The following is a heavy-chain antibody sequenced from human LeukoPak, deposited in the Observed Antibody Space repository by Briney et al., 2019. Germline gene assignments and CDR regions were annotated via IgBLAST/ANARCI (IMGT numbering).Heavy chain of an antibody. CDR2: MNPNSGNT. CDR1: GYTFTSYD. V-gene: IGHV1-8*03. J-gene: IGHJ4*02. D-gene: IGHD3-10*01. Sequence: ASVKVSCKASGYTFTSYDINWVRQATGQGLEWMGWMNPNSGNTGYAQEFQGRVTITRNTSISTAYMELSSLRSEDTAVYYCARGGRPNYYGSGSYQNWGQGTLVTVSS. CDR3: ARGGRPNYYGSGSYQN.